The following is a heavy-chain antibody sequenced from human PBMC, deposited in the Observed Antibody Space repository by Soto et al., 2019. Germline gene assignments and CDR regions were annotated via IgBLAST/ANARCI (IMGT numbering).Heavy chain of an antibody. V-gene: IGHV1-46*03. CDR2: INPSGGST. CDR1: GYTFTSYY. J-gene: IGHJ4*02. CDR3: ASRYCSSTSCHAGFGY. D-gene: IGHD2-2*01. Sequence: QVQLVQSGAEVKKPGASVKVSCKASGYTFTSYYMHWVRQAPGQGLEWMGIINPSGGSTSYAQKFQGSSTMTRDTSTSTGYMELRSPGSEDPAEDYCASRYCSSTSCHAGFGYWCQGTLVTVSS.